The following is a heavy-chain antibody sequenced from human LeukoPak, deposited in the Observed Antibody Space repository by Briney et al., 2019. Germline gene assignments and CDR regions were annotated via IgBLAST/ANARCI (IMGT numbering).Heavy chain of an antibody. Sequence: SETLSLTCTVSGDSVSSGSHHWSWIRQAPGKGLEWIGYIYYSGSTYYNPSLKSRVTISVDTSKNQFSLKLSSVTAADTAVYYCARDLPTLTSHWFDPWGQGTLVTVSS. V-gene: IGHV4-30-4*01. CDR3: ARDLPTLTSHWFDP. J-gene: IGHJ5*02. D-gene: IGHD3-9*01. CDR2: IYYSGST. CDR1: GDSVSSGSHH.